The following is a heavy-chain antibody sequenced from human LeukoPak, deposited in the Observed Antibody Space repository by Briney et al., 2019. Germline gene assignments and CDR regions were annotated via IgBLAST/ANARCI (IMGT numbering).Heavy chain of an antibody. D-gene: IGHD3-22*01. CDR3: ASKYYYDSSGSFDY. Sequence: GASVKVSCKASGGTFSSYAISWVRQAPGQGLEWMGRIIPIFGTANHAQKFQGRVTITTDESTSTAYMELSSLRSEDTAVYYCASKYYYDSSGSFDYWGQGTLVTVSS. J-gene: IGHJ4*02. CDR1: GGTFSSYA. CDR2: IIPIFGTA. V-gene: IGHV1-69*05.